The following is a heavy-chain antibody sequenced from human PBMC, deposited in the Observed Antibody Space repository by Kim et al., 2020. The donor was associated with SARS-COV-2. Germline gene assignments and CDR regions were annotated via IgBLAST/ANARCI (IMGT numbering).Heavy chain of an antibody. CDR2: IYYSGST. J-gene: IGHJ4*02. V-gene: IGHV4-39*01. Sequence: SETLSLTCTVSGGSISSSSYYWGWIRQPPGKGLEWIGSIYYSGSTYYNPSLKSRVTISVDTSKNQFSLKLSSVTAADTAVYYCARADPNTLTHFDYWGQGTLVTVSS. D-gene: IGHD2-2*02. CDR1: GGSISSSSYY. CDR3: ARADPNTLTHFDY.